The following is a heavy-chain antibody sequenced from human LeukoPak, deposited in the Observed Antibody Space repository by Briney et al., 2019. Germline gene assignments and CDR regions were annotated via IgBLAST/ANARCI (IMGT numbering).Heavy chain of an antibody. V-gene: IGHV3-23*01. CDR3: AKKYSSGWYFDDAFDI. CDR2: ISGSGGST. CDR1: GFTFSSYA. D-gene: IGHD6-19*01. J-gene: IGHJ3*02. Sequence: GGSLRLSCAASGFTFSSYAMSWVRQAPGKGLEWVSAISGSGGSTYYADSVKGRFTISRDNSKNTLYLQMNSLRAEDTAVYYCAKKYSSGWYFDDAFDIWGQGTMVTVSS.